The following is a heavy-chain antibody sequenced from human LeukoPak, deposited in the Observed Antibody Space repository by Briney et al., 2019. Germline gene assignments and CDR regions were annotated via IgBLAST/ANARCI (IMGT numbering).Heavy chain of an antibody. CDR1: GGTFSSYA. Sequence: PAASVKVSCKASGGTFSSYAISWVRQAPGQGLEWMGGIIPIFGTANYAQKFQGRVTITTDESTSTAYMELSSLRSEDTAVYYCAREGGYSSPYFDYWGQGTLVTVSS. D-gene: IGHD6-13*01. V-gene: IGHV1-69*05. J-gene: IGHJ4*02. CDR2: IIPIFGTA. CDR3: AREGGYSSPYFDY.